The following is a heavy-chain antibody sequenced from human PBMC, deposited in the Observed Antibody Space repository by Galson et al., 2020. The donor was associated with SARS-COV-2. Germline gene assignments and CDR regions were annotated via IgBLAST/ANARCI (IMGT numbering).Heavy chain of an antibody. CDR2: VYHSGSA. V-gene: IGHV4-38-2*02. J-gene: IGHJ2*01. D-gene: IGHD2-15*01. CDR3: ARDRRVDGGISEDFDL. CDR1: GSSITSGFF. Sequence: SETLSLTCTVSGSSITSGFFWGWTRQPPEKGLEWIGLVYHSGSAYYNPSPKSRVTISVDTSKNQFSLKLTSVSAADTGVYYCARDRRVDGGISEDFDLWGRSTLVTVS.